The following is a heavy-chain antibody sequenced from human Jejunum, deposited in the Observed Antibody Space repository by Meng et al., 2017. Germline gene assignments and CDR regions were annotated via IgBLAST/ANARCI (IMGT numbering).Heavy chain of an antibody. Sequence: VQLVQSGAEVKKTGASVKISCKASGYIFTSYYFHWVRQAPGQGLEWMGLISPTDGSTTYAQKFQARVTMTTDTSTSTVYMDLSSLRSDDTAVYYCARDSSAYWFDYWGQGTLVTVSS. V-gene: IGHV1-46*01. CDR3: ARDSSAYWFDY. CDR1: GYIFTSYY. CDR2: ISPTDGST. J-gene: IGHJ4*02. D-gene: IGHD3-22*01.